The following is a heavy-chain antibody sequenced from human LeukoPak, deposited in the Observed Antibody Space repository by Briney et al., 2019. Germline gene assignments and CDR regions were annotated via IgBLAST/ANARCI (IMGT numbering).Heavy chain of an antibody. CDR3: ARVVFVDQLPPNYYYYMDV. CDR1: GYTFTSYG. D-gene: IGHD2-2*01. CDR2: TSAYNGNT. Sequence: ASVKVSCKASGYTFTSYGISWVRQAPGQGLEWMGWTSAYNGNTNYAQKLQGRVTMTTDTSTSTAYMELRSLRSDDTAVYYCARVVFVDQLPPNYYYYMDVWGKGTTVTVSS. J-gene: IGHJ6*03. V-gene: IGHV1-18*01.